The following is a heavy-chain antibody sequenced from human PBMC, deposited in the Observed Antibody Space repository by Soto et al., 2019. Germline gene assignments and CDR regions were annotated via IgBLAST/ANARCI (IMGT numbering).Heavy chain of an antibody. J-gene: IGHJ4*02. CDR3: ARDFGGYYPVYFDY. Sequence: ASAKASCKASGYTFTSYGISWVRQAPGQGLEWMGWISAYNGNTNYAQKLQGRVTMTTDTSTSTAYMELRSLRSDDTAVYYCARDFGGYYPVYFDYWGQGTLVSVSS. V-gene: IGHV1-18*01. CDR2: ISAYNGNT. CDR1: GYTFTSYG. D-gene: IGHD3-22*01.